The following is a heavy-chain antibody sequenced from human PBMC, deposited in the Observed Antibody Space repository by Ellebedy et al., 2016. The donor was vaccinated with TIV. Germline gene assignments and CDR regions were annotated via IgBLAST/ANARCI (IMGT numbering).Heavy chain of an antibody. CDR1: GGPMSSYY. CDR2: VYYSGST. Sequence: MPSETLSLTCTVSGGPMSSYYLRWIRQPPGTGLEWIGYVYYSGSTNYNPSLKSRVTVSVDTSKRQFSLELTSVTAADTAIYYCARGTTRAWFDPWGQGTLVTVSS. V-gene: IGHV4-59*01. D-gene: IGHD1-7*01. J-gene: IGHJ5*02. CDR3: ARGTTRAWFDP.